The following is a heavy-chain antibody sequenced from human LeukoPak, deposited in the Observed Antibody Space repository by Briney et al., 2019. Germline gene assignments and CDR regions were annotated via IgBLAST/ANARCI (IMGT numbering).Heavy chain of an antibody. D-gene: IGHD2-15*01. V-gene: IGHV3-9*01. CDR2: ISWNSGSI. CDR3: AKDSCGGSCYVFDY. J-gene: IGHJ4*02. Sequence: GGSLRLSCAASGFTFDDYAMNWVRQAPGKGLEWVSGISWNSGSIGYADSEKGRFTISRDNAKNSLYLQMNSLRAEDTALYYCAKDSCGGSCYVFDYWGQGTLVTVSS. CDR1: GFTFDDYA.